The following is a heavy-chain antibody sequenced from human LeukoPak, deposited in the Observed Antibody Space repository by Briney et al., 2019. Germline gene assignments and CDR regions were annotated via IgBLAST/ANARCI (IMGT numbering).Heavy chain of an antibody. CDR1: GFTFTTYW. J-gene: IGHJ6*02. CDR2: VKGDGSHT. V-gene: IGHV3-74*01. CDR3: ARSEYEYGYGHWGLDV. D-gene: IGHD3-16*01. Sequence: PGGSLRLSCAASGFTFTTYWMHWVRQAPGKGLVWVSRVKGDGSHTNYAESVTGRFTISRDNAKNTAYLQMNSLRAEDTAVYYCARSEYEYGYGHWGLDVWGQGTTVTVSS.